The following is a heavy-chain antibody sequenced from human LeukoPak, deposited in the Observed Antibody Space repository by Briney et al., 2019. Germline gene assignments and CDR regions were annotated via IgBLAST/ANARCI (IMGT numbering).Heavy chain of an antibody. Sequence: SETLSLTCAVSGGSISSGGYSWSWIRQPPGKGLEWIGYIYHSGSTYYNPSLKSRVTISVDRSKNQFSLKLSSVTAADTAVYYCARLITVTTSLNWLDPWGQGTLVTVSS. CDR3: ARLITVTTSLNWLDP. CDR2: IYHSGST. V-gene: IGHV4-30-2*01. J-gene: IGHJ5*02. CDR1: GGSISSGGYS. D-gene: IGHD4-17*01.